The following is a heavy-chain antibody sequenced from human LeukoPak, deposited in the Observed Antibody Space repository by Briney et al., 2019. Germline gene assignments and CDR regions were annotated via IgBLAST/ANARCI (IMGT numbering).Heavy chain of an antibody. CDR3: AKDRVAAAGTDY. CDR2: ISGSGGST. J-gene: IGHJ4*02. V-gene: IGHV3-23*01. CDR1: GFSLSSYA. D-gene: IGHD6-13*01. Sequence: GGSLRLSCSASGFSLSSYAMSWVRQAPGKGLEWVSAISGSGGSTYYADSVKGRFTISRDNSKNTLYLQMNSLRAEDTAVYYCAKDRVAAAGTDYWGQGTLVTVSS.